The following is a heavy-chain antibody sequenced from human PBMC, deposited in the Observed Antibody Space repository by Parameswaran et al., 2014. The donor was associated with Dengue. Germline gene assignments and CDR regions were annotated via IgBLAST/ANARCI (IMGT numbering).Heavy chain of an antibody. D-gene: IGHD2-21*01. J-gene: IGHJ6*02. CDR3: AKDRGLMWRDGLDV. V-gene: IGHV3-9*01. Sequence: VRQAPGKGLEWVSGINWNSENKAYADSVKGRFTISRDNDRNSLFLQMNSLRAEDTAFYYCAKDRGLMWRDGLDVWGRGTTVTVSS. CDR2: INWNSENK.